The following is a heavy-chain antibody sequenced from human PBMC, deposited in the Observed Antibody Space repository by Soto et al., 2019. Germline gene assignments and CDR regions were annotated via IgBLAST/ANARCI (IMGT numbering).Heavy chain of an antibody. D-gene: IGHD6-6*01. CDR3: ARRVATRQMGYYFDY. CDR1: GGSISSYY. J-gene: IGHJ4*02. CDR2: IYYSGST. V-gene: IGHV4-59*01. Sequence: QVQLQESGPGLVKPSETLSLTCTVSGGSISSYYWSWIRQPPGKGMEWIGYIYYSGSTNYNPSLKSRVTTSVDTSKNKFSLKLSSVTTADTAVYYCARRVATRQMGYYFDYWGQGTLVTVYS.